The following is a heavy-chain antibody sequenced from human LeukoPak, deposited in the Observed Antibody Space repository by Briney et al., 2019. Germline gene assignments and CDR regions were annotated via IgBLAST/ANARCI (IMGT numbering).Heavy chain of an antibody. CDR1: GGSISSGDYY. J-gene: IGHJ4*02. D-gene: IGHD3-10*01. V-gene: IGHV4-30-4*08. Sequence: SSETLSLTCTVSGGSISSGDYYWSWIRQPPGKGREWIGYIYYSGSTYYNPSLKSRVTISVDTSKNQFSLKLSSVTAADTAVYYCARDWGVTLLDYWGQGTLVTVSS. CDR3: ARDWGVTLLDY. CDR2: IYYSGST.